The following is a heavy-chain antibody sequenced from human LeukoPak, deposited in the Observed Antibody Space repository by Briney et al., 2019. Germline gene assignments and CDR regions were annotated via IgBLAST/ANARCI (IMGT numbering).Heavy chain of an antibody. CDR2: ISGSGGRT. J-gene: IGHJ5*02. Sequence: GGSLRLSCAASGFTFSTYGMSWVRQAPGKGLDWVSAISGSGGRTTYADSVKGRFTISRDNSKNTLYLQMNSLRAEDTAVYYCAKDTGTLWFGELLYGTWFDPWGQGTLVTVSS. CDR1: GFTFSTYG. V-gene: IGHV3-23*01. D-gene: IGHD3-10*01. CDR3: AKDTGTLWFGELLYGTWFDP.